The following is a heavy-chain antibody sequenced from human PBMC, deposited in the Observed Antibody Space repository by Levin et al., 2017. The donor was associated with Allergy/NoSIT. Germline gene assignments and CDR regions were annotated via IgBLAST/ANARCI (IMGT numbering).Heavy chain of an antibody. CDR1: GFTFSNYN. V-gene: IGHV3-21*01. Sequence: GESLKISCAASGFTFSNYNMNWARQAPGKGLEWVSSISTSSNYIYYADSVKGRFTISRDNAKNSLYVQMNSLRAEDTAVYYCARGGYSDYWGQGTLVTVSS. D-gene: IGHD2-2*03. CDR2: ISTSSNYI. J-gene: IGHJ4*02. CDR3: ARGGYSDY.